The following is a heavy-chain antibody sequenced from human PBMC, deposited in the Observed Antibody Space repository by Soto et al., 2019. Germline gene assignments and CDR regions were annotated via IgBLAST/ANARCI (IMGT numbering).Heavy chain of an antibody. D-gene: IGHD3-10*01. CDR2: IFYSGST. CDR3: ARRYGWLYFDY. J-gene: IGHJ4*02. V-gene: IGHV4-39*01. Sequence: PSETLSLTCTVSGDSISSSNYFWGWIRQPPGKGLEWIGTIFYSGSTYYNLSLKSRVTISVDTSKNQFSLKLTSVTAADTALYYCARRYGWLYFDYWGQGSLVTVSS. CDR1: GDSISSSNYF.